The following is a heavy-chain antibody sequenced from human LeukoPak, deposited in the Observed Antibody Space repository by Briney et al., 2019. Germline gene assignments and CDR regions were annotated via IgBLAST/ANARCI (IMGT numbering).Heavy chain of an antibody. J-gene: IGHJ3*01. Sequence: KPSETLSLTCTVSGGSISSYYWSWIRQPPGKGLEWIGYIYYSGSTNYNPSLKSRVTISVDTSKNQFSLKVSSVTAADTAVYYCARGLLDGYTHPAAFDFWGQGTMVTVSS. V-gene: IGHV4-59*01. CDR3: ARGLLDGYTHPAAFDF. CDR2: IYYSGST. CDR1: GGSISSYY. D-gene: IGHD5-24*01.